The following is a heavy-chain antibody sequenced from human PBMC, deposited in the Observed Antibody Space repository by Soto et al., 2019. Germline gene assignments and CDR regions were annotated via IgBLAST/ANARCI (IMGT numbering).Heavy chain of an antibody. CDR2: IYYSGST. V-gene: IGHV4-38-2*01. Sequence: SATLSLTCVVSGYSISSGYFWGWIRQPPGKALEFIGNIYYSGSTYYNPSLKSRASLSVDTSNNQFSLKLSSVTVADTAVYYCVRVLSEDWFDPWGQGTLVTVSS. CDR1: GYSISSGYF. J-gene: IGHJ5*02. CDR3: VRVLSEDWFDP.